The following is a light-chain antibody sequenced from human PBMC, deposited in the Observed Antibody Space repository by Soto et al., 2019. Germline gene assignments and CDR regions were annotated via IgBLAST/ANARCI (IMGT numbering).Light chain of an antibody. CDR3: SSYTSSSTLVV. V-gene: IGLV2-14*01. Sequence: QSALTQPASVSGSPGQSITISCTGTSSDVGGYNYVSWYQQHPGKAPKLMIYDVSNRPSGVSNRFSGSKSGNTASLTISGRQEEEEAAYYCSSYTSSSTLVVFGTGTKLTVL. CDR1: SSDVGGYNY. J-gene: IGLJ1*01. CDR2: DVS.